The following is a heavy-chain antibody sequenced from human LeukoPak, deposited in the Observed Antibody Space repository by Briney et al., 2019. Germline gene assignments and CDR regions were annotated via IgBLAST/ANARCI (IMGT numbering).Heavy chain of an antibody. CDR3: ARETREGFGVVIIGCLDY. V-gene: IGHV4-61*02. D-gene: IGHD3-3*01. J-gene: IGHJ4*02. CDR1: GGSISSGSYY. Sequence: SETLSLTCTVSGGSISSGSYYWSWIRQPAGKGLEWIGRIYTSGSTNYNPSLKSRVTISVDTSKNQFSLKLSSVTAADTAVYYCARETREGFGVVIIGCLDYWGQGTLVTVSS. CDR2: IYTSGST.